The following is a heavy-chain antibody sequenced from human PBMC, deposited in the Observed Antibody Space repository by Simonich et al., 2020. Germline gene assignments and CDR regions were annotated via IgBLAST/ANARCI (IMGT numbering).Heavy chain of an antibody. J-gene: IGHJ3*02. Sequence: QLQLQESGPGLVKPSETLSLTCTVPGGSISSSSYYWGWIRQPPGKGLEGIGSIYYSGRTYSTPSLKSRVTISVDTSKNQFSLKLSSVTAADTAVYYCARHAGFAFDIWGQGTMVTVSS. CDR3: ARHAGFAFDI. CDR2: IYYSGRT. CDR1: GGSISSSSYY. V-gene: IGHV4-39*01. D-gene: IGHD6-13*01.